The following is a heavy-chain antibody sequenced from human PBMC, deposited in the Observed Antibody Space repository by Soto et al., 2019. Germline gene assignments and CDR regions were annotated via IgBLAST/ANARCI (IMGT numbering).Heavy chain of an antibody. J-gene: IGHJ6*02. CDR1: GFTFSSYG. V-gene: IGHV3-33*01. Sequence: GGSLRLSCAASGFTFSSYGMHWVRQAPGKGLEWVAVIWYDGSNKYYADSVKGRFTISRDNSKNTLYLQMNSLRAEDTAVYYCARPGYGDYRRGYYYYYGMDVWGQGTTVTVSS. CDR2: IWYDGSNK. CDR3: ARPGYGDYRRGYYYYYGMDV. D-gene: IGHD4-17*01.